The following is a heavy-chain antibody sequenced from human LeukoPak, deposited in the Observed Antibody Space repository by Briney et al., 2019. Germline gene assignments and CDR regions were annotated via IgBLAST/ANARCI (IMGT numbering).Heavy chain of an antibody. V-gene: IGHV4-59*08. CDR3: ARHMTVTYDPFDI. CDR2: VYYSGRT. Sequence: PSETLSLTCSVSGGSTTGYFWTWIRQPPGKGLEWIGYVYYSGRTSYNPSLKSRVTISVDTSKNQFSLKLSSVTAADTAVYHCARHMTVTYDPFDIWGQGTMATVSS. CDR1: GGSTTGYF. J-gene: IGHJ3*02. D-gene: IGHD3-22*01.